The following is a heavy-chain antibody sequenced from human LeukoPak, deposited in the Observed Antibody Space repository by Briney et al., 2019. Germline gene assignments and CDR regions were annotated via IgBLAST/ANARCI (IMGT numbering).Heavy chain of an antibody. CDR3: GKHDSSSDY. J-gene: IGHJ4*02. CDR2: IKEDGVEK. CDR1: GFLFSAYA. D-gene: IGHD3-22*01. V-gene: IGHV3-7*01. Sequence: SGGSLRLSCVASGFLFSAYALTWVRQAPGKGLEWVANIKEDGVEKHYVDSVRGRFTISRDNAKNSLYLQMNSLRMEDTAVCYCGKHDSSSDYWGQGTLVTVSS.